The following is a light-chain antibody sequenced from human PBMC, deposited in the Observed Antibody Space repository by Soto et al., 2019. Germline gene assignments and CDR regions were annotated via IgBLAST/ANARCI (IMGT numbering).Light chain of an antibody. CDR1: SSDIGSSNY. CDR2: DVS. V-gene: IGLV2-14*03. J-gene: IGLJ3*02. CDR3: SSYGASSTL. Sequence: SVLTQPASLSGSPGQSITISCTGTSSDIGSSNYVSWYQQHPGKAPKLMIFDVSYRPSGISDRFSGSKSGNTASLTISGLQPEDEADYYCSSYGASSTLFGGGTQLTVL.